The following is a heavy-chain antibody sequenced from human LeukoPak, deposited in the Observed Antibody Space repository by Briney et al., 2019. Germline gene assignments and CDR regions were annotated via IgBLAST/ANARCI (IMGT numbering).Heavy chain of an antibody. V-gene: IGHV1-18*01. CDR3: ARGHCSGGSCYSNYYYYMDV. D-gene: IGHD2-15*01. J-gene: IGHJ6*03. CDR1: GYTFTSYG. CDR2: ISAYNGNT. Sequence: GASVKVSCKASGYTFTSYGISWVRQAPGQGLEWMGWISAYNGNTNYAQKLQGRVTMTTDTSTSTAYMELSRLRSDDTAVYYCARGHCSGGSCYSNYYYYMDVWGKGTTVTISS.